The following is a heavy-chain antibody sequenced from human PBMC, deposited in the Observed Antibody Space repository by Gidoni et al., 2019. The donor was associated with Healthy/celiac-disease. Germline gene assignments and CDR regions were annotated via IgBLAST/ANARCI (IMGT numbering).Heavy chain of an antibody. CDR1: GFTFSSYW. Sequence: EVQLVESGGGLVQPGGSLRLACAASGFTFSSYWMHWVRQAPGKGLVWVSRINSDGSSTSYADSVKGRFTISRDNAKNTLYLQMNSLRAEDTAVYYCSSSSYYYYGMDVWGQGTKVTVSS. V-gene: IGHV3-74*01. D-gene: IGHD6-6*01. CDR3: SSSSYYYYGMDV. CDR2: INSDGSST. J-gene: IGHJ6*02.